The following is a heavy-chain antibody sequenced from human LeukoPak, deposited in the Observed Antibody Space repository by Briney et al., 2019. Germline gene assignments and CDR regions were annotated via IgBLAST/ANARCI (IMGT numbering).Heavy chain of an antibody. D-gene: IGHD1-26*01. Sequence: SETLSLTCTVSGGSISSSSYYWGWIRQPPGKGLEWIGSRYYSGSTYYNPSLKSRVTISVDTSKNQFSLKLSSVTVADTAVYYCATSSGSYYYWGQGTLVTVSS. CDR2: RYYSGST. V-gene: IGHV4-39*01. CDR3: ATSSGSYYY. CDR1: GGSISSSSYY. J-gene: IGHJ4*02.